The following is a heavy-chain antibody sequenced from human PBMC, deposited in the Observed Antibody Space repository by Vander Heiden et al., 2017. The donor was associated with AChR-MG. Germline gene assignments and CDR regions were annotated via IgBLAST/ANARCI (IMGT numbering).Heavy chain of an antibody. CDR2: INPNSGGT. Sequence: QVQLVQSGAAVKKPGASVKVSCKASGYTFTGYYIHWVRQAPGKGLEWMGRINPNSGGTNYAQKFQGRVTMTRNTSISTAYMELSRLRSDDTAVYFCARNGVAPDGNWFDPWGQGTLVTVSS. D-gene: IGHD5-12*01. CDR3: ARNGVAPDGNWFDP. J-gene: IGHJ5*02. V-gene: IGHV1-2*02. CDR1: GYTFTGYY.